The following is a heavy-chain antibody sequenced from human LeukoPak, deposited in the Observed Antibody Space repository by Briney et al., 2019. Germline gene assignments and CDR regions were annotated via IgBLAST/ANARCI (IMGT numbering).Heavy chain of an antibody. J-gene: IGHJ4*02. V-gene: IGHV3-74*01. CDR2: INSDGSST. CDR3: ARDGEMATIWDYFDY. CDR1: GFTFSSYW. D-gene: IGHD5-24*01. Sequence: PGGSLRLSCAASGFTFSSYWMRWIRQAPGKGLVWVSRINSDGSSTSYADSVKGRFTISRGNAKNTLYLQMNSLRAEDTAVYYCARDGEMATIWDYFDYWGQGTLVTVSS.